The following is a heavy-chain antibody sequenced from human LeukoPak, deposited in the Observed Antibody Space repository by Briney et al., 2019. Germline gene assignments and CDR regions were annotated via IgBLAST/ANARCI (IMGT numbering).Heavy chain of an antibody. V-gene: IGHV3-15*01. CDR3: TTGLWVFGYYMDV. Sequence: PGGSLRLSCAASGFTFSSYWMSWVRQAPGKGLEWVGRIKSKTDGGTTDYAAPVKGRFTISRDDSKNTLHLQMNSLKTEDTAVYYCTTGLWVFGYYMDVWGKGTTVTVSS. J-gene: IGHJ6*03. CDR2: IKSKTDGGTT. D-gene: IGHD3-10*02. CDR1: GFTFSSYW.